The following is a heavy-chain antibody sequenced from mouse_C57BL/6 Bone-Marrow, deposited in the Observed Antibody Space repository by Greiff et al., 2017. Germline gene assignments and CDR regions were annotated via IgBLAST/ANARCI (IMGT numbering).Heavy chain of an antibody. V-gene: IGHV14-1*01. J-gene: IGHJ4*01. CDR2: IDPEDGDT. CDR3: TRGYYAMDY. Sequence: EVQLQQSGAELVRPGASVKLSCTASGFNIKDYYMHWVKQRPEQGLEWIGRIDPEDGDTESAPKFQGKATMTADTSSNTAYLQLSSLTSEDTAVYYCTRGYYAMDYWGQGTSVTVSS. CDR1: GFNIKDYY.